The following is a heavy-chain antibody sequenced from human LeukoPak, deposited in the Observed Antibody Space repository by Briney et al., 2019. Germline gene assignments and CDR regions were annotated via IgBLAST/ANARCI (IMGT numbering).Heavy chain of an antibody. V-gene: IGHV3-43*02. CDR2: ISGDGGST. D-gene: IGHD1-26*01. CDR1: EFTFDDYA. Sequence: GGSLRLSCAASEFTFDDYAMHWVRQAPGKGLEWVSLISGDGGSTYYADSVKGRFTISRDNSKNSLYLQMNSLRTEDTALYYCAKELVGATGDYYYGTDVWGQGTTVTVSS. CDR3: AKELVGATGDYYYGTDV. J-gene: IGHJ6*02.